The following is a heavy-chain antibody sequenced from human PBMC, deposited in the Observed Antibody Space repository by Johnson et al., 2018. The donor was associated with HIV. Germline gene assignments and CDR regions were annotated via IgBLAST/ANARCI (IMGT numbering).Heavy chain of an antibody. CDR2: VPDDGDNK. Sequence: QVQLVESGGGVVQPGRSLRLSCAASEFTFSNYAMHWVRQAPGKGLEWVAVVPDDGDNKYYADSVKGRFTISRDNSKNTLYLQMNSLRAEDTAVYYCAKEQWPLSPDAFDIWGQGTMVTVSS. CDR1: EFTFSNYA. J-gene: IGHJ3*02. D-gene: IGHD6-19*01. CDR3: AKEQWPLSPDAFDI. V-gene: IGHV3-30*18.